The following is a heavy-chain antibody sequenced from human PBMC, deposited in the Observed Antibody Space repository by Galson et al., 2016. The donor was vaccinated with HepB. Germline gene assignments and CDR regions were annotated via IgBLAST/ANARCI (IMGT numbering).Heavy chain of an antibody. CDR2: IWYDRSKE. CDR1: GFTFSDYC. Sequence: SLRLSCAASGFTFSDYCMHLVRLAPGTGLQRVAVIWYDRSKEYHADPVKGRFTISRDNTKNMLHLLLDSLRAEDTALYFCARNGRTSIETFDPWGQGALVTVS. V-gene: IGHV3-33*08. D-gene: IGHD1-26*01. J-gene: IGHJ5*02. CDR3: ARNGRTSIETFDP.